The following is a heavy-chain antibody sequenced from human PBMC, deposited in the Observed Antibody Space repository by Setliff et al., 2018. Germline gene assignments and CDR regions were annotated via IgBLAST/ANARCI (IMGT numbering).Heavy chain of an antibody. J-gene: IGHJ4*02. CDR3: ARDSGYFDY. D-gene: IGHD6-25*01. V-gene: IGHV3-33*08. CDR2: IWDDGGNK. CDR1: GFTFSTYR. Sequence: HPGGSLRLSCAASGFTFSTYRMHWVRQAPGKGLEWVAVIWDDGGNKYHADSVKGRFTISRDNSKNTLYLQMNSLRAEDTAVYYCARDSGYFDYWGQGTLVTVSS.